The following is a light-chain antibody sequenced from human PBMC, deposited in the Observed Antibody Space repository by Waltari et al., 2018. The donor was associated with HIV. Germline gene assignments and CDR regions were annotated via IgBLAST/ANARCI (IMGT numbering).Light chain of an antibody. V-gene: IGKV3-20*01. CDR3: QQYGRSPYT. CDR2: GAS. Sequence: EIVLTQSPGTLSVSPGESATLSCRASQSVSSSYFAWYQQKPGQAPRLLIYGASSRATGIPDRFSGSGSGTDFTLTISRLEPEDFAVYYCQQYGRSPYTFGQGTKLEIK. CDR1: QSVSSSY. J-gene: IGKJ2*01.